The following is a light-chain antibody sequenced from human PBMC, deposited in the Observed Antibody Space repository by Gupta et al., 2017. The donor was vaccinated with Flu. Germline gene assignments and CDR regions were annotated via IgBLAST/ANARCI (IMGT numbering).Light chain of an antibody. CDR1: QGIFTN. J-gene: IGKJ4*01. CDR3: QQSIAYPSS. V-gene: IGKV1-16*01. CDR2: IAS. Sequence: PSSLSASVGDTVTISCRASQGIFTNVAWFQQKPGEAPRSLIYIASILQTGVPSRFSGSGSGTGFTLTIANLQPEDSAIYYCQQSIAYPSSFGGGTKVEIK.